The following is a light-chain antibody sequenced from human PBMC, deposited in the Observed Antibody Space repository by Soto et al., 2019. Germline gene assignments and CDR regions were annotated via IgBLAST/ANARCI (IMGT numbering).Light chain of an antibody. J-gene: IGKJ2*01. V-gene: IGKV3-11*01. Sequence: EIVLTQSPATLSLSPGERVTLSCRASQTVSNYLAWYQQKPGQAPRLLIYDASNRATGIPARFSGSGSATDFTLTINSLQSEDFAVYYCQQYNNWPYTFGQGTKLEIK. CDR3: QQYNNWPYT. CDR2: DAS. CDR1: QTVSNY.